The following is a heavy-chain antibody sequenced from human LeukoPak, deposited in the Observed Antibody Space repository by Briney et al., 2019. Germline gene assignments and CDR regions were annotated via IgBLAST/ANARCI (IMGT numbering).Heavy chain of an antibody. CDR3: AREIAVAVVGSGWFDP. D-gene: IGHD6-19*01. Sequence: ASVKVSCKASGYTFTNYPISWVRQAPGQGLEWLGWISAYNGDKVYAQKLQGRVTMTTDTSTSTAYMELRSLRSDDTAVYYCAREIAVAVVGSGWFDPWGQGTLVTVSS. CDR1: GYTFTNYP. CDR2: ISAYNGDK. V-gene: IGHV1-18*01. J-gene: IGHJ5*02.